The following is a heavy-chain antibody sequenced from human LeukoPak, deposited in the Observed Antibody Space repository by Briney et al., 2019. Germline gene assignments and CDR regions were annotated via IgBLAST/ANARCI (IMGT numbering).Heavy chain of an antibody. CDR3: AMNRGYGSGSYYTYYYYGMDV. D-gene: IGHD3-10*01. CDR2: ISGSGGTA. CDR1: GFTFSSYA. J-gene: IGHJ6*02. Sequence: GGSLRLSCAASGFTFSSYAMTWVRQAPGKGLEWVSTISGSGGTAYYADSVKGRLTISRDNSKNTLYLQMNSLRAEDTAVYYCAMNRGYGSGSYYTYYYYGMDVWGQGTMVTVSS. V-gene: IGHV3-23*01.